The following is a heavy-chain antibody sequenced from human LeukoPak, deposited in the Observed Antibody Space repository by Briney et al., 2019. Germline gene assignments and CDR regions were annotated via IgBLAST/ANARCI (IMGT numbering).Heavy chain of an antibody. CDR1: GSTFSRHS. J-gene: IGHJ3*02. Sequence: GGSLRLSCAASGSTFSRHSMNWVRQAPGKGLEWVSYISSGSSYIYYADSVKGRFTISRDNAENSLYLQMNSLRGEDTAVYYCARGGLNYADASDIWGQGTMVAVSS. CDR3: ARGGLNYADASDI. CDR2: ISSGSSYI. V-gene: IGHV3-21*01. D-gene: IGHD4-11*01.